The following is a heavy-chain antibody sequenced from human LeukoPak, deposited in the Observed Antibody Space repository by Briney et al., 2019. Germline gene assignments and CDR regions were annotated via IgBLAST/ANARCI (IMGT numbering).Heavy chain of an antibody. D-gene: IGHD2-21*01. CDR1: GGSISSYF. CDR3: TSYNYCDGRVLDY. CDR2: IYYSGTT. V-gene: IGHV4-59*08. Sequence: SEPVSLTCTVSGGSISSYFWSWIRQPPGKGLEWIGYIYYSGTTNYNPSLKSRVTISVDTSKNQFSLKLSSVSAADTAMYYCTSYNYCDGRVLDYWGQGTLVTVSS. J-gene: IGHJ4*02.